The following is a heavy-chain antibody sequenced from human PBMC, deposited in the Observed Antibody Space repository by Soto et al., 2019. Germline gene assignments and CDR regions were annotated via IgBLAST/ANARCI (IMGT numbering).Heavy chain of an antibody. Sequence: ASVQVSCKASGYTFTSYGISWVRQAPGQGLEWMGWISAYNGNTNFAQKFQGRVTMTTDTSTSTAYMELRSLTSDDTAVYYCARFLPPFDPWGQGTLVTVSS. J-gene: IGHJ5*02. CDR3: ARFLPPFDP. V-gene: IGHV1-18*01. CDR2: ISAYNGNT. CDR1: GYTFTSYG.